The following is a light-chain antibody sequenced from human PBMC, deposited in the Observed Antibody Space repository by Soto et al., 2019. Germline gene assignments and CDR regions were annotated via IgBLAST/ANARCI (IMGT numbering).Light chain of an antibody. J-gene: IGKJ5*01. CDR3: QQYSTYPRP. CDR2: TAS. Sequence: DIRLTQSPSSLSASVGDRVTITCRASQGVGTFLAWYQHKPGKAPKSLIKTASTLQSGVPSRFSGSGSGTDFTLTISSLQHEDFATYYCQQYSTYPRPFGQGTRVDLK. CDR1: QGVGTF. V-gene: IGKV1D-16*01.